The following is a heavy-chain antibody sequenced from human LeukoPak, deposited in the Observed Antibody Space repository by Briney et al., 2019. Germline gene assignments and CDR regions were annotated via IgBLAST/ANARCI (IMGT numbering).Heavy chain of an antibody. CDR3: ARGQITMVRGVSLDY. CDR1: GYTFTSYY. CDR2: IIPIFGTA. Sequence: GASVKVSCKASGYTFTSYYMHWVRQAPGQGLEWMGGIIPIFGTANYAQKFQGRVTITADESTSTAYMELSSLRSEDTAVYYCARGQITMVRGVSLDYWGQGTLVTVSS. J-gene: IGHJ4*02. D-gene: IGHD3-10*01. V-gene: IGHV1-69*13.